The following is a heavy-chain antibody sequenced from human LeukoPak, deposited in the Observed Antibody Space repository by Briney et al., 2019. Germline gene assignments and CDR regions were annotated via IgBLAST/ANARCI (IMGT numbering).Heavy chain of an antibody. CDR2: ISGSGGST. CDR3: ARDSIAVAGCFDS. D-gene: IGHD6-19*01. Sequence: GGSLRLSCAASGFTFSSYAMSWVRQAPGKGLEWVSVISGSGGSTYYAGSVKGRFTISRDNSKNTLSLQMNSLRAEDTAVYYCARDSIAVAGCFDSWGQGTLVTVSS. V-gene: IGHV3-23*01. J-gene: IGHJ4*02. CDR1: GFTFSSYA.